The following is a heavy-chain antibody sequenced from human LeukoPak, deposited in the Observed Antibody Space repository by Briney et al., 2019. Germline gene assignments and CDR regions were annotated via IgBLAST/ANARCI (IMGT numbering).Heavy chain of an antibody. D-gene: IGHD3-22*01. V-gene: IGHV1-46*01. CDR3: ASSYYDSSGYYYLSDY. CDR1: GYTFTSYY. CDR2: INPSGGST. J-gene: IGHJ4*02. Sequence: ASVKVSCKASGYTFTSYYMHWVRQAPGQGLEWMGIINPSGGSTSYAQKFQGRVTMTKDTSTSTVYMELSSLRSEDTAVYYCASSYYDSSGYYYLSDYWGQGTLVTVSS.